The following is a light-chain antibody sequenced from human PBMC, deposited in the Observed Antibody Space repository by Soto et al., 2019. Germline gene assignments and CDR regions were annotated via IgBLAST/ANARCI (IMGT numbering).Light chain of an antibody. Sequence: DIVMTQSPDSLAVSLGERATINCKSSQSVLYSSKNKNSLVWYQQKPGQPPKLLIYWASTRESGVPERFSGSGSGTDVTLTVSSLQAEDVAVYYCQQHYSDPLTFGGGTKVEIK. CDR1: QSVLYSSKNKNS. CDR2: WAS. V-gene: IGKV4-1*01. CDR3: QQHYSDPLT. J-gene: IGKJ4*01.